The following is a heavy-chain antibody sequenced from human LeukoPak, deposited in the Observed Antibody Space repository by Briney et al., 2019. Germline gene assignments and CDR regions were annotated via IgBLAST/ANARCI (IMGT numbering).Heavy chain of an antibody. CDR2: IYHSGST. J-gene: IGHJ4*02. V-gene: IGHV4-38-2*01. CDR1: GYSISSGYY. Sequence: PSETLSLTCAVSGYSISSGYYWGWIRQPPGKGLEWIGSIYHSGSTYYNPSLKSRVTISVDTSKNQFSLKLSSVTAADTAVYYCARHFKDRGSSWYGVFDYWGQGTLVTVSS. CDR3: ARHFKDRGSSWYGVFDY. D-gene: IGHD6-13*01.